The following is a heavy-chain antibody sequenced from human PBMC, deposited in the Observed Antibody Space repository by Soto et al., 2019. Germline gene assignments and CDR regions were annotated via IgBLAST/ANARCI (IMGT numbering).Heavy chain of an antibody. J-gene: IGHJ6*03. Sequence: GGSLRLSCAASGFTFSSYWMSWVRQAPGKGLEWVANIKQDGGEKYYVDSVKGRFTISRDNAKNSLYLQMNSLRAEDTAVYYCARVGYYDFWSGYYSLYYYYMDVWGKGTKVTVSS. CDR3: ARVGYYDFWSGYYSLYYYYMDV. V-gene: IGHV3-7*01. CDR2: IKQDGGEK. CDR1: GFTFSSYW. D-gene: IGHD3-3*01.